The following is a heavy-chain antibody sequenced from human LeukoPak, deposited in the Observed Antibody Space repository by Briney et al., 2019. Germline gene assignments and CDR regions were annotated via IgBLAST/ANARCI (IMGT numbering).Heavy chain of an antibody. V-gene: IGHV4-59*01. CDR1: GGSIYSYY. CDR3: ARSYDSSGYYFYGMDV. J-gene: IGHJ6*02. Sequence: SETLSLTCSVSGGSIYSYYGSWIRQPPGKGLEWIGYIYYTGSTNSDPSLKSRVTISIDTSKNQFSLKLSSVTAADTAVYYCARSYDSSGYYFYGMDVWGQGTTVTVSS. CDR2: IYYTGST. D-gene: IGHD3-22*01.